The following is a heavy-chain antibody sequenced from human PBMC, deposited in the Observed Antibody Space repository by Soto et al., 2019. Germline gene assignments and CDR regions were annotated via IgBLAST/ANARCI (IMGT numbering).Heavy chain of an antibody. CDR1: GGSISSGDYY. V-gene: IGHV4-30-4*01. CDR3: AISGRTSLSFDY. Sequence: SETLSLTCTVSGGSISSGDYYWSWIRQPPGKGLEWIGYIYYSGSTYYNPSLKSRVTISVDTSKNQFSLKLSSVTAADTAVYYLAISGRTSLSFDYWGKGTLVTLSS. J-gene: IGHJ4*02. CDR2: IYYSGST. D-gene: IGHD1-1*01.